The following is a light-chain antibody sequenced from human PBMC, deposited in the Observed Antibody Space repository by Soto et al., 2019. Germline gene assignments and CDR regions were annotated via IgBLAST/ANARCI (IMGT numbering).Light chain of an antibody. CDR2: DAS. CDR1: QSVSSN. V-gene: IGKV3-20*01. J-gene: IGKJ1*01. CDR3: QQYGISPWT. Sequence: VLTQSPGTLSLSPGERATLSCRASQSVSSNLAWYQQKPGLAPTLLISDASSRASGVPERFTGGGSGTDFTLTIRRLEPEDFALYYCQQYGISPWTFGQGTNVEIK.